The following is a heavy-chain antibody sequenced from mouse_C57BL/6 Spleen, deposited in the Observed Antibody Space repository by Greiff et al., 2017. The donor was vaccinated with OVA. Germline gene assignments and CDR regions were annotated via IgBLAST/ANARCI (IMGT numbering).Heavy chain of an antibody. CDR3: ARHEENYYGSSTGYFDV. J-gene: IGHJ1*03. CDR2: FYPGSGSI. Sequence: VKLVESGAELVKPGASVKLSCKASGYTFTEYTIHWVKQRSGQGLEWIGWFYPGSGSIKYNEKFKDKATLTADKSSSTVYMELSRLTSEDSAVYFCARHEENYYGSSTGYFDVWGTGTTVAVSS. D-gene: IGHD1-1*01. CDR1: GYTFTEYT. V-gene: IGHV1-62-2*01.